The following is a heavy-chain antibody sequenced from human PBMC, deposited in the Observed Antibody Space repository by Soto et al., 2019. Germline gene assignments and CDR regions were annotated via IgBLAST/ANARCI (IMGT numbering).Heavy chain of an antibody. CDR3: AKESGGERYAAYFDL. CDR2: ISAGGNTK. J-gene: IGHJ4*02. D-gene: IGHD2-21*01. Sequence: HLVQSGPEVKKPGSSVKVSCKISAGTFSSYGINWVRQAPGKGLEWVAVISAGGNTKYYADSVKGRFTISRDNSKNTLFLQMNSLRTEDTAVYYCAKESGGERYAAYFDLWGQGTLVTVSA. V-gene: IGHV3-30*18. CDR1: AGTFSSYG.